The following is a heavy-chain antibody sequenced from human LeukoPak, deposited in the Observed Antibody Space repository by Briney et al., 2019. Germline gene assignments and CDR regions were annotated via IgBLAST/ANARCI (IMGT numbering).Heavy chain of an antibody. CDR3: ARTIVGATFFDY. CDR1: SRSISIYY. Sequence: SETQSLTCTLYSRSISIYYGSCIRQPAKGGREWIGRIYTSGRTNFNPFRKSRVTMSVDTSKNQFSLKLSSVTAADTAVYYCARTIVGATFFDYWGQGTLVTVSS. CDR2: IYTSGRT. J-gene: IGHJ4*02. V-gene: IGHV4-4*07. D-gene: IGHD1-26*01.